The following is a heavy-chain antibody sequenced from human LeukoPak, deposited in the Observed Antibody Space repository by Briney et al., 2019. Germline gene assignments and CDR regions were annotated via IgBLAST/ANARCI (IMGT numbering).Heavy chain of an antibody. CDR2: IHTSRST. Sequence: PSETLSLTCTVSVGSISIYYWTWIRHPSGKGPEWIGRIHTSRSTNYNPSLKSRVNMSVDTSKNQFSLKLSSVTAADTAVYYCARVTDPRYNWFDPWGQGALVTVSS. J-gene: IGHJ5*02. V-gene: IGHV4-4*07. CDR1: VGSISIYY. CDR3: ARVTDPRYNWFDP. D-gene: IGHD2-21*02.